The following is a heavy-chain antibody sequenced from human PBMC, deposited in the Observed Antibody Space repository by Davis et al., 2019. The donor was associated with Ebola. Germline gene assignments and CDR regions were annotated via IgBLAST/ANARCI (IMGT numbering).Heavy chain of an antibody. V-gene: IGHV1-69*04. CDR1: GGTFSSYA. CDR3: ARDLGGTTGNYYYYGMDV. J-gene: IGHJ6*02. CDR2: IIPILGIE. Sequence: AASVKVSCKASGGTFSSYAISWVRQAPGQGLEWMGRIIPILGIENYAQKFQGRVTITADKSTSTAYLELSSLRTEDTAVYYCARDLGGTTGNYYYYGMDVWGQGTTVTVSS. D-gene: IGHD1-1*01.